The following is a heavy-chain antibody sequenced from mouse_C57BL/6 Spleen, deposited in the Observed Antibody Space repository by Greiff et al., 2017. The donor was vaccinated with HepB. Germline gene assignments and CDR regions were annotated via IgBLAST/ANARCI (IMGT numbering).Heavy chain of an antibody. CDR3: AIKGEIDYDGEFAY. D-gene: IGHD2-4*01. Sequence: EVQLVESGPGLVKPSQSLSLTCSVTGYSITSGYYWNWIRQFPGNKLEWMGYISYDGSNNYNPSLKNRISITRDTSKNQFFLKLNSVTTEDTATYYCAIKGEIDYDGEFAYWGQGTLVTVSA. CDR1: GYSITSGYY. V-gene: IGHV3-6*01. J-gene: IGHJ3*01. CDR2: ISYDGSN.